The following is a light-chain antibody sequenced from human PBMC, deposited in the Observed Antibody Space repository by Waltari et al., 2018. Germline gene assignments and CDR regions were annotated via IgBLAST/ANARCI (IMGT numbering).Light chain of an antibody. J-gene: IGLJ1*01. V-gene: IGLV1-44*01. CDR1: SSHVGSST. CDR2: SHN. Sequence: QSVLTQPPSASGTPGQTVTISCSGSSSHVGSSTVSWYQQLPGTAPKLLIFSHNQRPSGVPDRFSGSKSGTSASLAISGLQSEDEADYFCAACDDSLNGFYVFGTGTMVTVL. CDR3: AACDDSLNGFYV.